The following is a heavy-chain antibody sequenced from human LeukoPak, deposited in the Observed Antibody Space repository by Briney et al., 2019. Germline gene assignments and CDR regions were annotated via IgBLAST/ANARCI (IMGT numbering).Heavy chain of an antibody. Sequence: GESLKISCKGSGYSFPSFLVSWVRQMPVKGLEWMGRIDPSDSYTNYSPSFQGHVTISADKSISTAYLQWSSLKASDTAMYYCARRQVRGADYWGQGTLVTVSS. J-gene: IGHJ4*02. V-gene: IGHV5-10-1*01. D-gene: IGHD3-10*01. CDR3: ARRQVRGADY. CDR2: IDPSDSYT. CDR1: GYSFPSFL.